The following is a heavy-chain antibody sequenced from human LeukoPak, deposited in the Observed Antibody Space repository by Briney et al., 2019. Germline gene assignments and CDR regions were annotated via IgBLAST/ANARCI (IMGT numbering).Heavy chain of an antibody. CDR1: GYRFTSYW. V-gene: IGHV5-51*01. Sequence: PGGSLRLSCKGSGYRFTSYWIGWERQMPGKGLEWMGFIYPGDSDTRYSPSFQGQVTISADKSISTAYLQWSSLKASDTAMYYCARHISAAEHDLTFDYWGQGTLVTVSS. CDR3: ARHISAAEHDLTFDY. J-gene: IGHJ4*02. CDR2: IYPGDSDT. D-gene: IGHD6-13*01.